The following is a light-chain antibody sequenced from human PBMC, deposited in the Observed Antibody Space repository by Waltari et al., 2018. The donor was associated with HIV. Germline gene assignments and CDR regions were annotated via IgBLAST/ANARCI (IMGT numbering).Light chain of an antibody. CDR3: SSHAGSNLFVV. V-gene: IGLV2-8*01. Sequence: LTQPPSASGSPGQSVTISCTGTSSDVEGYNSVSWYQHLPGKAPILMIFEVNKRPSGVPDRFSGSQSGNTASLTVSGLQPEDEADYYCSSHAGSNLFVVFGGGTKLTVL. J-gene: IGLJ2*01. CDR1: SSDVEGYNS. CDR2: EVN.